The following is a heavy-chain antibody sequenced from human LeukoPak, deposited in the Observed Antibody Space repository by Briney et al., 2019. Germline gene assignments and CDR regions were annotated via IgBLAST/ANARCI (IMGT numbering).Heavy chain of an antibody. D-gene: IGHD6-19*01. V-gene: IGHV3-23*01. CDR2: ISGSGGTT. CDR3: AKGSIAVALFDY. CDR1: GFTFSNYA. J-gene: IGHJ4*02. Sequence: PGGPLRLSCAASGFTFSNYAMSWVRQAPGKGLEWVSAISGSGGTTYCADSVKGRFTISRDNSKDTLYLQMNSLRAEDTAVYYCAKGSIAVALFDYWGQGTLVTVSS.